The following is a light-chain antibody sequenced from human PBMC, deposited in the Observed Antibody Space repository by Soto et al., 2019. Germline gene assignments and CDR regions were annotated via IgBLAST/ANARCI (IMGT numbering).Light chain of an antibody. J-gene: IGKJ1*01. CDR2: KAS. CDR1: QSISSW. V-gene: IGKV1-5*03. Sequence: DIQMTQSPSTLSASVGDRVTITCRASQSISSWLAWYQQKPGKAPKLLIYKASSLESGVPSRFSGSGSGTKFTLTFSSLQPDDFATYYCKQYNSYSRTFGQGTKVDIK. CDR3: KQYNSYSRT.